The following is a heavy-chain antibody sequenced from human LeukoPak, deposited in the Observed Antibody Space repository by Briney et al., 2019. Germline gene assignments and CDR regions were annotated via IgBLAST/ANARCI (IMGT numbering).Heavy chain of an antibody. CDR3: AXHXGYSSGWYKVXXYFQH. CDR2: ISGSGGST. V-gene: IGHV3-23*01. J-gene: IGHJ1*01. Sequence: GGSLRLSCAASGFTFSSYAMSWVRQAPGKGLEWVSAISGSGGSTYYADSVKGRVTISRDNSKNTLYLQMNSLRAEDTAVYYCAXHXGYSSGWYKVXXYFQHWGQXXXVXXSS. CDR1: GFTFSSYA. D-gene: IGHD6-19*01.